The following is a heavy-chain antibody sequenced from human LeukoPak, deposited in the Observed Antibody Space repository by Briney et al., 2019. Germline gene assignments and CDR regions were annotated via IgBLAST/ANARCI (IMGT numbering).Heavy chain of an antibody. CDR3: VRGSKIRGVIPEGEFDY. CDR2: ISYDGKKN. D-gene: IGHD3-10*01. Sequence: GGSLRLSCAAFGFTFSSYAMSWVRQAPGKGLEWVAVISYDGKKNYYADSVKGRFTLTRDDSANTLSLQMNSLRAEDTAVYYCVRGSKIRGVIPEGEFDYWGQGTLVTVSS. J-gene: IGHJ4*02. V-gene: IGHV3-30*03. CDR1: GFTFSSYA.